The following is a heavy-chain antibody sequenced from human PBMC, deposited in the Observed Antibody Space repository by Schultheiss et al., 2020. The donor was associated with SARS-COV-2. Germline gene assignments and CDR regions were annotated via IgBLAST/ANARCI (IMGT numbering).Heavy chain of an antibody. CDR2: INHSGST. V-gene: IGHV4-34*03. CDR1: GGSFSGYY. J-gene: IGHJ4*02. Sequence: SETLSLTCAVYGGSFSGYYWSWIRQPPGKGLEWIGEINHSGSTNYNPSLKSRVTISVDTSKAQLSLNLTSVTAADTAVYYCPHCSGGSCFGRFDYWGQGILVTVSS. CDR3: PHCSGGSCFGRFDY. D-gene: IGHD2-15*01.